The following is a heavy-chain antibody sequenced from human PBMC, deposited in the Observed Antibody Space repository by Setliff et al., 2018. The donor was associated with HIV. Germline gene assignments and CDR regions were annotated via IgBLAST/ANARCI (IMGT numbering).Heavy chain of an antibody. CDR2: ISSTGAA. Sequence: PSETLSLTCTVSGDSINSHFWTWIRQSPRKGLEWIGYISSTGAAWYNPSLKSRVTMSIDTSKIHFSLTLSPVSGADTALYYCARGGKRAFDIWGQGAMVT. CDR1: GDSINSHF. J-gene: IGHJ3*02. CDR3: ARGGKRAFDI. V-gene: IGHV4-59*11.